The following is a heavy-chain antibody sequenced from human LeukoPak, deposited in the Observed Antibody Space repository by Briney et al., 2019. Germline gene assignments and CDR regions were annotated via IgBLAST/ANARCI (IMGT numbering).Heavy chain of an antibody. Sequence: ASVKVSCKASGYTFAIYGISWVRQVPGQGLEWIAWISPYDGDTNYAQNFEGRVTMTTETSTSTAYMELRSLRSDDTAIYYCARDYCTRGGDCYKEDLFDPWGQGTLVTVSS. CDR2: ISPYDGDT. D-gene: IGHD2-21*02. V-gene: IGHV1-18*01. J-gene: IGHJ5*02. CDR3: ARDYCTRGGDCYKEDLFDP. CDR1: GYTFAIYG.